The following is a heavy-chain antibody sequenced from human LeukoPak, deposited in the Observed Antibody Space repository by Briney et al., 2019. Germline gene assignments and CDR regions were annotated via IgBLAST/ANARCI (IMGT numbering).Heavy chain of an antibody. V-gene: IGHV3-11*01. CDR2: ISSSGSTI. CDR3: ARDLPYGDYVDY. D-gene: IGHD4-17*01. J-gene: IGHJ4*02. Sequence: GGSLRLSCAVSGFTLSYYYMSWIRQAPGKGLEWVSYISSSGSTIYYADSVKGLFTISRDNAKNSLYLQMNSLRAEDTAVYYCARDLPYGDYVDYWGQGTLVTVSS. CDR1: GFTLSYYY.